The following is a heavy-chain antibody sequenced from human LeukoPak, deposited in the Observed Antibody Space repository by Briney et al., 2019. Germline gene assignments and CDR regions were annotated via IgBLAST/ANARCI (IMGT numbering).Heavy chain of an antibody. CDR1: GVSVTNSY. CDR3: ARDLTARGSFDY. Sequence: SETLSLTCSVSGVSVTNSYWSWVRQPAGKRLEWIGRNYPTGDTIYNPSLKSRVTMSVDMSKNHLSLKLTSVTAADAAVYYCARDLTARGSFDYWGQGILVSVSS. J-gene: IGHJ4*02. V-gene: IGHV4-4*07. CDR2: NYPTGDT. D-gene: IGHD3-16*01.